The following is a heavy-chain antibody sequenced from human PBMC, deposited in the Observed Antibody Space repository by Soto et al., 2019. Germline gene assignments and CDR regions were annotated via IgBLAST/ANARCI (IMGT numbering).Heavy chain of an antibody. D-gene: IGHD3-10*01. CDR2: IYYSGST. CDR3: ARRYGSAFDI. V-gene: IGHV4-59*01. J-gene: IGHJ3*02. CDR1: GGSISSYY. Sequence: QVQLQESGPGLVKPSETLSLTCTVSGGSISSYYWSRIRQPPGKGLEWIGYIYYSGSTNYNPSLRSRVTISVDTSKNQFSLRLSSVTAEDTAVYYCARRYGSAFDILVQETKVTVSS.